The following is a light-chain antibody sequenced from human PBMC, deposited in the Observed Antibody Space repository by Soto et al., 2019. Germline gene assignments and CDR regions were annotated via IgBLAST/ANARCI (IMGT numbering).Light chain of an antibody. Sequence: DLQMTQSPSTLSGSVGDRVTIXXRASQTISSWLDWYQQKPGKAPKLXIYKASTLKRGGPSRFSGSGAGTEFTLTISSLQPDDFATYYRQHYNSYSEAFGQGTKVDIK. CDR1: QTISSW. CDR3: QHYNSYSEA. V-gene: IGKV1-5*03. CDR2: KAS. J-gene: IGKJ1*01.